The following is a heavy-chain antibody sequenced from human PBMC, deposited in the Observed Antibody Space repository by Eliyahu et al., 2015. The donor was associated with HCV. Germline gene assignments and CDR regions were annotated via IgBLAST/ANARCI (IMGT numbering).Heavy chain of an antibody. CDR3: TTGAPGGFDYYLDV. Sequence: EVQLVESGGGLVKPGGSLRLSCAASGFTFSTAWMSWVRQAPGKGLEWIGRIKSKTDGGTTDYAAPVKGRFTISRDDSKSTLYLQMNSLKTEDTAVYYCTTGAPGGFDYYLDVWDQGTTVTVSS. CDR1: GFTFSTAW. J-gene: IGHJ6*03. D-gene: IGHD3-10*01. CDR2: IKSKTDGGTT. V-gene: IGHV3-15*01.